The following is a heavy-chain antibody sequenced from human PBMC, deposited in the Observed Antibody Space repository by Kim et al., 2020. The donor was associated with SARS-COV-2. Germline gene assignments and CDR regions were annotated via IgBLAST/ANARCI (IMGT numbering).Heavy chain of an antibody. CDR2: INPNSGGT. Sequence: ASVKVSCKASGYTFTGYYMHWVRQAPGQGLEWMGWINPNSGGTNYAQKFQGWVTMTRDTSISTAYMELSRLRSDDTAVYYCARGMTAAGYVYYYYYGMDVWGQGTTVTVSS. V-gene: IGHV1-2*04. J-gene: IGHJ6*02. CDR1: GYTFTGYY. CDR3: ARGMTAAGYVYYYYYGMDV. D-gene: IGHD6-13*01.